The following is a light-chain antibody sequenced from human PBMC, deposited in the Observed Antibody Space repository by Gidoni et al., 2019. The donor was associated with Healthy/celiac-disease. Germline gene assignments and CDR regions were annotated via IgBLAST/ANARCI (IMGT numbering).Light chain of an antibody. CDR1: QSVSSY. J-gene: IGKJ3*01. V-gene: IGKV3-11*01. CDR2: DAS. CDR3: QQRSNWPSFT. Sequence: EIVLTQSPATLSLSPGERATLSCRASQSVSSYLAWYQQKPGQAPRLLIYDASNRATGIPARFSGSGSGTDFTLTISRLEPEDFAVYYCQQRSNWPSFTFXPXTKVDIK.